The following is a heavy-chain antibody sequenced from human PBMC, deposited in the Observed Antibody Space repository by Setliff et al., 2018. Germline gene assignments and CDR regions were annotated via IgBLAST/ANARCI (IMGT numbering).Heavy chain of an antibody. CDR2: IYYSGST. CDR3: ARAAGYSSSWYHYYYGMDV. CDR1: GGSISRSSYN. Sequence: PSETLSLTCTVSGGSISRSSYNWGWIRQPPGKGLEWIGSIYYSGSTYYNPSLKSRVTIPVDTSENQFSLKLSSVTAADTAVYYCARAAGYSSSWYHYYYGMDVWGQGTTVTVSS. J-gene: IGHJ6*02. D-gene: IGHD6-13*01. V-gene: IGHV4-39*01.